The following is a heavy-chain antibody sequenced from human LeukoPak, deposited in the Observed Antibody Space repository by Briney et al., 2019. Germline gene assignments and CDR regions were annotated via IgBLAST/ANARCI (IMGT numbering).Heavy chain of an antibody. D-gene: IGHD2-21*01. Sequence: SETLSLTFTVSGGSISSGSYDCGWIRPPAGNGLEWGGRIYTSGSTNYNPSLKSEVTISVDTSKSQFSLKLSSVAAEDTAVYYCGRTDFGVVNWFDPWGQGTLVTVSS. CDR1: GGSISSGSYD. CDR2: IYTSGST. J-gene: IGHJ5*02. CDR3: GRTDFGVVNWFDP. V-gene: IGHV4-61*02.